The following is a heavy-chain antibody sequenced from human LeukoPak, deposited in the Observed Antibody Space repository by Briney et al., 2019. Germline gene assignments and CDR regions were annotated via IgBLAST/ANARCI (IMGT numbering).Heavy chain of an antibody. CDR3: AKDGSTIFGDAEYFQH. CDR2: IRYDGSNK. J-gene: IGHJ1*01. V-gene: IGHV3-30*02. Sequence: GGSLRLSCAASGFTFSSYGMHWVRQAPGKGLEWVAFIRYDGSNKYYADSVKGRFTISRDNSKKTLYLQMNSLRAEDTAVYYCAKDGSTIFGDAEYFQHWGQGTLVTVSS. CDR1: GFTFSSYG. D-gene: IGHD3-3*01.